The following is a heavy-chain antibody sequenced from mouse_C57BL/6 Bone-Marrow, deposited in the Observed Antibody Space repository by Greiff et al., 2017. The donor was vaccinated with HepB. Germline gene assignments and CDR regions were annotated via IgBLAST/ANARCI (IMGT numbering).Heavy chain of an antibody. Sequence: QVQLKQSGPGLVQPSQSLSITCTVSGFSLTSYGVHWVRQSPGKGLEWLGVVWSGGSTDYNAAFISRLSISKDNSKSQVFFKMNSLQADDTAIYYCARNFPTTVVGWYFDVWGTGTTDTVSS. CDR1: GFSLTSYG. J-gene: IGHJ1*03. D-gene: IGHD1-1*01. CDR2: VWSGGST. CDR3: ARNFPTTVVGWYFDV. V-gene: IGHV2-2*01.